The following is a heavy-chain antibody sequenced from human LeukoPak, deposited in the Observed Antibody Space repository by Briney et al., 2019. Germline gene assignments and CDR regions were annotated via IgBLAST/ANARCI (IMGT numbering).Heavy chain of an antibody. CDR1: GFTFSNYW. CDR3: ARTIRGY. V-gene: IGHV3-7*02. Sequence: GGSLRLSCAASGFTFSNYWMSWVRQAPGKGLEWVANIKEDGSGKYYVDSVKGRFTISRDNAKSSLYLQMNSLRAEDTAVYYCARTIRGYWGQGTLVTVSS. CDR2: IKEDGSGK. J-gene: IGHJ4*02. D-gene: IGHD3-10*01.